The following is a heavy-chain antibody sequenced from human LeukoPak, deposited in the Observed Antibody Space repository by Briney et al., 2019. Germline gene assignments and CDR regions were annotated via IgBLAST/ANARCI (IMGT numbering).Heavy chain of an antibody. Sequence: PSETLSLTCTASGGSISSYYWSWIRQPPGKGLEWIGYIYYSGSTNYNPSLKSRVTISVDTSKNQFSLKLSSVTAADTAVYYCVRDYYDSSGYYYYYYYYMDVWGKGTTVTVSS. J-gene: IGHJ6*03. CDR3: VRDYYDSSGYYYYYYYYMDV. V-gene: IGHV4-59*12. D-gene: IGHD3-22*01. CDR1: GGSISSYY. CDR2: IYYSGST.